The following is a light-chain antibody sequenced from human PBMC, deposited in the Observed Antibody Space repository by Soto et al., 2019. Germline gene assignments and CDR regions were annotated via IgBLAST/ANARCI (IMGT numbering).Light chain of an antibody. CDR2: TNS. Sequence: QPVLTQPPSASGTPGQRVTISCSGTRSNIGSHDVSWYQQLPGTAPKLLIYTNSQRPSAVPDRFSGSKSGTSASLAISGLQSEDEADYYCATWDDSLNGQGVFGGGTKLTVL. CDR3: ATWDDSLNGQGV. J-gene: IGLJ3*02. V-gene: IGLV1-44*01. CDR1: RSNIGSHD.